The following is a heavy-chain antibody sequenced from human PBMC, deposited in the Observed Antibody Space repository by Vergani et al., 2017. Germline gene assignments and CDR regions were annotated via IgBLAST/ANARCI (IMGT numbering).Heavy chain of an antibody. J-gene: IGHJ5*02. Sequence: EVQLVQSGAEVKKPGESLKISCQGSGYSITNYWIAWVRQRPGKGLEWMGIIYAGDSDVRYSPSFQGQVTMSVDKSLSTAYLQWSSLKASDTATYYCAKTHDFSSLYSSYNWFDPWGQATQVTVSS. V-gene: IGHV5-51*03. CDR1: GYSITNYW. CDR2: IYAGDSDV. CDR3: AKTHDFSSLYSSYNWFDP. D-gene: IGHD3-3*01.